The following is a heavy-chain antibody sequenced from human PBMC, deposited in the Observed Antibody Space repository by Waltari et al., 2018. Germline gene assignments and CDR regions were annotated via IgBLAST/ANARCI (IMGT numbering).Heavy chain of an antibody. V-gene: IGHV4-31*03. D-gene: IGHD5-18*01. CDR3: ARGDSYGFWWFDP. CDR1: GGSISSGGYY. Sequence: QVQLQELGPGLVKPSQTLSLTCTVSGGSISSGGYYWNWIRQHPGKGLEWIGYIYYSGSTYYNPSLKSRVTISVDTSKNQFSLKLSSVTAADTAVYYCARGDSYGFWWFDPWGQGTLVTVSS. J-gene: IGHJ5*02. CDR2: IYYSGST.